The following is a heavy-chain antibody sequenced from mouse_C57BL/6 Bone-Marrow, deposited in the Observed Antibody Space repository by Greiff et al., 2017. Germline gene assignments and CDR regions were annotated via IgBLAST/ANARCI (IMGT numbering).Heavy chain of an antibody. J-gene: IGHJ3*01. CDR3: AGGTSAWFAY. D-gene: IGHD3-3*01. CDR2: ISNLAYSI. V-gene: IGHV5-15*01. Sequence: EVMLVESGGGLVQPGGSLKLSCAASGFTFSDYGMAWVRQAPRKGPEWVAFISNLAYSIYYADTVTGRFTISRENAKNTLYLDMSSLRSEDTAMYYCAGGTSAWFAYWGQGTLVTVSA. CDR1: GFTFSDYG.